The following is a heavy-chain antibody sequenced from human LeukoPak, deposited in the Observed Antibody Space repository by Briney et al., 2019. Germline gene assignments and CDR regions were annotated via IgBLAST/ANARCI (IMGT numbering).Heavy chain of an antibody. CDR2: TSSNGGST. CDR3: VKVAYGGESGFDS. Sequence: GSLRLSCSASGFSFSTYGMIWVRQAPGKGLEHVSTTSSNGGSTYYADSVKGRFTISRDNSRNTLYLQMSSLRAEDTAVYYCVKVAYGGESGFDSWGPGTLVTVSS. D-gene: IGHD4-23*01. CDR1: GFSFSTYG. V-gene: IGHV3-64D*06. J-gene: IGHJ4*02.